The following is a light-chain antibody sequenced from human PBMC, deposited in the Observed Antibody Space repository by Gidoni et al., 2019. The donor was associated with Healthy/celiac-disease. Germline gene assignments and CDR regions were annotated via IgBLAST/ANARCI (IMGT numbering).Light chain of an antibody. CDR2: GNS. CDR3: QSYDSSLSGYV. V-gene: IGLV1-40*01. CDR1: SSNIGAGYD. Sequence: QPPSVSGAPGQRVTISCTGSSSNIGAGYDVHWYQQLPGTAPKLLIYGNSNRPSGVPDRFSGSKSGTSASLAITGLQAEDEADYYCQSYDSSLSGYVFGTGTKVTVL. J-gene: IGLJ1*01.